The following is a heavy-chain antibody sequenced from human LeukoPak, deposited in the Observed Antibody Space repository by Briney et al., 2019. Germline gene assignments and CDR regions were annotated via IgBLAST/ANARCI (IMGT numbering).Heavy chain of an antibody. CDR2: IIPIFGTA. V-gene: IGHV1-69*13. CDR3: ARVRRYYYDSSGYVLENPFDY. CDR1: GYTFTSYD. Sequence: SVKVSCKASGYTFTSYDINWVRQATGQGLEWMGGIIPIFGTANYAQKFQGRVTITADESTSTAYMELSSLRSEDTAVYYCARVRRYYYDSSGYVLENPFDYWGQGTLDTVSS. D-gene: IGHD3-22*01. J-gene: IGHJ4*02.